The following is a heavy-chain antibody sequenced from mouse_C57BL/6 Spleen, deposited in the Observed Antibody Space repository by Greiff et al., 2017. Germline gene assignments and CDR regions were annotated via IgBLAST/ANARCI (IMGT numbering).Heavy chain of an antibody. V-gene: IGHV3-8*01. CDR2: ISYSGST. Sequence: EVNVVESGPGLAKPSQTLSLTCSVTGYSITSDYWNWIRKFPGNKLEYMGYISYSGSTYYNPSLKSRISITRDTSKNQYYLQLNSVTTEDTATYYCARRGNTVVATYYYAMDYWGQGTSVTVSS. D-gene: IGHD1-1*01. CDR3: ARRGNTVVATYYYAMDY. CDR1: GYSITSDY. J-gene: IGHJ4*01.